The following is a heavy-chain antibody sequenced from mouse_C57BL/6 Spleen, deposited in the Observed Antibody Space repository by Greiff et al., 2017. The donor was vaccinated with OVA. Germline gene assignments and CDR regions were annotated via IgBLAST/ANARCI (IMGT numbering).Heavy chain of an antibody. J-gene: IGHJ3*01. CDR3: ARSGMDAYQAWFAY. V-gene: IGHV1-64*01. Sequence: VQLQQPGAELVKPGASVKLSCKASGYTFTSYWMHWVKQRPGQGLEWIGMIHPNSGSTNYNEKFKSKATLTVDKSSSTAYMQLSSLTSEDSAVYYCARSGMDAYQAWFAYWGQGTLVTVSA. D-gene: IGHD2-10*02. CDR2: IHPNSGST. CDR1: GYTFTSYW.